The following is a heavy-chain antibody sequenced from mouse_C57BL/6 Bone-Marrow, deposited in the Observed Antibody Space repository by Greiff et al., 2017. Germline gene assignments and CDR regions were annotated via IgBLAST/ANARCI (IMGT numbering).Heavy chain of an antibody. J-gene: IGHJ1*03. CDR3: TRQGNTVRDTNDMDD. Sequence: EVQRVESGGGLVKPGGSLKLSCAASGFTFSSYTMSWVRQTPEKRLQWVAAISGGGGNTYYPDSVKGRFTISTDNAKNILYLQMSSLRSEDTAVYDCTRQGNTVRDTNDMDDWGTGTTVTVSS. CDR1: GFTFSSYT. CDR2: ISGGGGNT. D-gene: IGHD1-1*01. V-gene: IGHV5-9*04.